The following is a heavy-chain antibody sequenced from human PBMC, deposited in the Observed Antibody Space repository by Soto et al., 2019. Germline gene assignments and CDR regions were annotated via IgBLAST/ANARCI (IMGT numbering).Heavy chain of an antibody. J-gene: IGHJ4*02. Sequence: PSETLSLTCAVTGDSISSRSYYWGWIRQPPGKGLEWIGSIYYSGSTYNNPSLRSRVSMSIDTSKDQFSLKLKSVTAADTALYFCARPRHSVVPPAYFDVWGQAAMVTVSS. D-gene: IGHD2-2*01. CDR1: GDSISSRSYY. CDR3: ARPRHSVVPPAYFDV. V-gene: IGHV4-39*01. CDR2: IYYSGST.